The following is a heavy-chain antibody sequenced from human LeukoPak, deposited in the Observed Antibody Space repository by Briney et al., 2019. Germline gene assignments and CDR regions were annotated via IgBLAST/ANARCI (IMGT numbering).Heavy chain of an antibody. V-gene: IGHV4-39*07. D-gene: IGHD1-26*01. Sequence: PSETLPLTCTVSGGSISSSSYYWGWIRQPPGKGLEWIGSIYYSGSTYYNPSLKSRVTISVDTSKNQFSLKLSSVTAADTAVYYCARLKMGATDYWGQRTLVTVSS. CDR2: IYYSGST. CDR3: ARLKMGATDY. CDR1: GGSISSSSYY. J-gene: IGHJ4*02.